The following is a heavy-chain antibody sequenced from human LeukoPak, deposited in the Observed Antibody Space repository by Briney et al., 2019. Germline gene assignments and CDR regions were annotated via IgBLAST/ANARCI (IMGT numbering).Heavy chain of an antibody. D-gene: IGHD1-14*01. J-gene: IGHJ4*02. V-gene: IGHV3-7*04. CDR2: IKDDGSEK. CDR1: GFTFSSYW. CDR3: ARARIDY. Sequence: GGSLRLSCVGSGFTFSSYWMTWVRQAPGKGLEWVANIKDDGSEKYSVDSVKGRFTISRDNAKNLLYLQMSSPRAEDTAVYYWARARIDYWGQGTLVTVSS.